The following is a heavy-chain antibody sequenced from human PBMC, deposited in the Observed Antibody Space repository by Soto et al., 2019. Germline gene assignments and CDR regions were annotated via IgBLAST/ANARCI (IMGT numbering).Heavy chain of an antibody. CDR1: GGSISSYY. J-gene: IGHJ1*01. CDR3: ARSPLPEYFQH. CDR2: IYYSGST. Sequence: SETLSLTCTVSGGSISSYYWSWIRQPPGKGLEWIGYIYYSGSTNYNPSLKSRVTISVDTSKNQFSLKLSSVTAADTAVYYCARSPLPEYFQHWGQGTLVTVSS. V-gene: IGHV4-59*01.